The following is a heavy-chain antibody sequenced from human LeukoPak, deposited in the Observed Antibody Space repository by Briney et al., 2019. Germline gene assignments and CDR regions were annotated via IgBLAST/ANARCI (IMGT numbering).Heavy chain of an antibody. CDR2: IYYSGST. Sequence: SETLSLTCTVSGGSISSYYWGWIRQPPGKGLEWIGSIYYSGSTYYNPSLKSRVTISVDTSKNQFSLKLSSVTAADTAVYYCAREEVAGTRGFDYWGQGTLVTVSS. CDR3: AREEVAGTRGFDY. D-gene: IGHD6-19*01. J-gene: IGHJ4*02. CDR1: GGSISSYY. V-gene: IGHV4-39*07.